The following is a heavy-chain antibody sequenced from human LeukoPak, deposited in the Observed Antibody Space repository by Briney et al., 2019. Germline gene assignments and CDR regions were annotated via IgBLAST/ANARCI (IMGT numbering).Heavy chain of an antibody. CDR3: TRVVLVGSTYSYFDY. V-gene: IGHV3-72*01. CDR1: GFTFSDHY. D-gene: IGHD1-26*01. CDR2: TRKKTNSYTT. Sequence: GGSLRLSCAASGFTFSDHYMDWVRQAPGKGLEWVGRTRKKTNSYTTEYAASVKGRFTISRDDSKNSLYLQMNSLKTEDTAVYYCTRVVLVGSTYSYFDYWGQGTLVTVSS. J-gene: IGHJ4*02.